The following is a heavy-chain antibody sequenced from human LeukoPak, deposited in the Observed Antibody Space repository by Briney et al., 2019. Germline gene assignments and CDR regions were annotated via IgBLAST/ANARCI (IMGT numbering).Heavy chain of an antibody. Sequence: SETLSLTCAVYGGSFSGYYWSWIRQPPGKELEWIGEINEGGSTKYIPSLESRVTISVDASKNQFSLKVNSVAAADTAVYYCARGGLNRNYFDSWGQGILVTVPS. J-gene: IGHJ4*02. CDR3: ARGGLNRNYFDS. V-gene: IGHV4-34*01. CDR1: GGSFSGYY. D-gene: IGHD1-14*01. CDR2: INEGGST.